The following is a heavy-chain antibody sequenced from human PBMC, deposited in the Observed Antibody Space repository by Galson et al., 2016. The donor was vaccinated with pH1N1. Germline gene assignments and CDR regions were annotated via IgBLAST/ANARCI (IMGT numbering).Heavy chain of an antibody. CDR3: ARGLGLWFGELSDPTWDY. Sequence: SLRLSCAASGSTFSSYSMNWVRQAPGKGLEWVSSISSSSSYVDYADSVKGRFTISRDNAKNSLYLQMNSLRAEDTAVYYCARGLGLWFGELSDPTWDYWGQGTLVTDSS. J-gene: IGHJ4*02. D-gene: IGHD3-10*01. CDR2: ISSSSSYV. CDR1: GSTFSSYS. V-gene: IGHV3-21*01.